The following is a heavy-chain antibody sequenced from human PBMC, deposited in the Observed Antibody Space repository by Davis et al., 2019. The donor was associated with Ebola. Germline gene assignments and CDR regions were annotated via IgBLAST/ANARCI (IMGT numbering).Heavy chain of an antibody. J-gene: IGHJ6*02. CDR1: GGTFSSYA. V-gene: IGHV1-69*13. Sequence: AASVKVSCKASGGTFSSYAISWVRQAPGQGLEWMGGIIPIFGTANYAQKFRGRVTITADESTSTAYMELSSLRSEDTAVYYCAKLPYYYGMDVWGQGTTVTVSS. D-gene: IGHD1-7*01. CDR3: AKLPYYYGMDV. CDR2: IIPIFGTA.